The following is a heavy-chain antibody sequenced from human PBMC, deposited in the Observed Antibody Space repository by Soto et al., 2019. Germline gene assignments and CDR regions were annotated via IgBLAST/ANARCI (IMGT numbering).Heavy chain of an antibody. V-gene: IGHV3-48*02. CDR2: IRHTTSAT. CDR3: ARDRGSSGMFELDV. CDR1: QFPFDVYS. Sequence: GGSLRLSCVASQFPFDVYSMHWVRQAPGKGLEWVSYIRHTTSATFYADAVKGRFTISRDNRKNSLFLQMNSLRDDDTGVYFCARDRGSSGMFELDVWGPGTLVTVSS. D-gene: IGHD6-19*01. J-gene: IGHJ3*01.